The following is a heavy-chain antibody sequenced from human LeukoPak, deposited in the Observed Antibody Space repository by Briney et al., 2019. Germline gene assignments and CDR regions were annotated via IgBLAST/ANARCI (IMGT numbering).Heavy chain of an antibody. J-gene: IGHJ3*02. CDR2: IKQDGGEK. CDR1: GFTFSSYW. D-gene: IGHD3-22*01. V-gene: IGHV3-7*05. Sequence: GGSLRLSCAAYGFTFSSYWMSWVRQAPGKGLEWVGNIKQDGGEKYYVDSVKGRFTISRDNAKNSLYLQMNSLRAEDTAVYYCAEVDSSGYLPIWGQGTLVTVSS. CDR3: AEVDSSGYLPI.